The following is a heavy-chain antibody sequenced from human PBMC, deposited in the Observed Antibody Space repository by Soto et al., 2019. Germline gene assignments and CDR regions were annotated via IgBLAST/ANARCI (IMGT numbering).Heavy chain of an antibody. CDR2: INNDGSST. D-gene: IGHD3-10*01. Sequence: EVQLVESGGGLVQPGGSLRLSCAASGFTFWSYWMHWVRQAPGKGLVWVSRINNDGSSTTYADSVKGRFTISRDNAKNTLYLQMNSLRAEDTAVYYCTTLYYMPSNWFDPWGQGALVTVSS. V-gene: IGHV3-74*01. CDR1: GFTFWSYW. CDR3: TTLYYMPSNWFDP. J-gene: IGHJ5*02.